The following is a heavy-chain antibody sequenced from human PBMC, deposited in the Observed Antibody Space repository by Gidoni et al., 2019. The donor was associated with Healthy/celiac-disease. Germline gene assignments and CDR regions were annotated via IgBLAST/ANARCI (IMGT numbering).Heavy chain of an antibody. J-gene: IGHJ3*02. CDR3: ARSYDSSGYVHAFDI. Sequence: QVQLQESGPGLVKPSQTLSLTCTVPGGSISSGGYYWSWIRQHPGKGLEWIGYIYSSGSTYYNPSLKSLVTISVDTSKNQFSLKLSSVTAADTAVYYCARSYDSSGYVHAFDIWGQGTMVTVSS. V-gene: IGHV4-31*01. D-gene: IGHD3-22*01. CDR2: IYSSGST. CDR1: GGSISSGGYY.